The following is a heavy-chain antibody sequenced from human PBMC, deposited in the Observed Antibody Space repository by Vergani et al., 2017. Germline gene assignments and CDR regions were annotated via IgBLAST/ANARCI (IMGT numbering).Heavy chain of an antibody. Sequence: EVQLVESGGGLVQPGGSLRLSCAASGFTFDDYAMHWVRQAPGKGLEWVSGINWNSDSIAYAGSVKGRFTISRDNAKNSLYLQMNSLRAEDTALYYCVKDIAASGNYWYFDLWGRGTLVTVSS. D-gene: IGHD6-13*01. V-gene: IGHV3-9*01. CDR1: GFTFDDYA. J-gene: IGHJ2*01. CDR2: INWNSDSI. CDR3: VKDIAASGNYWYFDL.